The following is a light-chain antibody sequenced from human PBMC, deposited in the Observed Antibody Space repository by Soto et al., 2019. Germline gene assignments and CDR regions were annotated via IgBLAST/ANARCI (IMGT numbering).Light chain of an antibody. Sequence: EIVLTQSPGTLSLSPGERATLSCRASQSLSAFLAWYQQQPGQAPRLLIYGASTRATGIPDRFSGSGSGTDFTLTISRLEPEDFGVYYCQQYGFSPMYTFGQGTKLKI. CDR2: GAS. CDR3: QQYGFSPMYT. V-gene: IGKV3-20*01. J-gene: IGKJ2*01. CDR1: QSLSAF.